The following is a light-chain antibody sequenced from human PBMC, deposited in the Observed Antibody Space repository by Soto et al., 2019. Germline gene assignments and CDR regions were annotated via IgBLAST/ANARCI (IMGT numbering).Light chain of an antibody. CDR3: QHYYNYPWT. CDR1: QDIHNY. J-gene: IGKJ1*01. CDR2: AAS. Sequence: AVLLTPSPSSFSASTGDRATITCRASQDIHNYLAWYQQVPGKAPKLLLYAASILQTGVPSRFSGSGSGTDFTLTIDGLQSEDFATYFCQHYYNYPWTFGQGTTV. V-gene: IGKV1-8*01.